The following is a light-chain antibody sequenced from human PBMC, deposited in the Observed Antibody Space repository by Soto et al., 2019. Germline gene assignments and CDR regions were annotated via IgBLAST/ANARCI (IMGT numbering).Light chain of an antibody. Sequence: DIQMTQSPSTLSGSVGDRVTITCRASQSISSWLAWYQQKPGKAPKLLIYKASSLESGVPSRFSGSGSGTEFTLTISSLQPDDFATYYCQQYSSYPLTLGGGTKVDIK. CDR3: QQYSSYPLT. V-gene: IGKV1-5*03. CDR1: QSISSW. CDR2: KAS. J-gene: IGKJ4*01.